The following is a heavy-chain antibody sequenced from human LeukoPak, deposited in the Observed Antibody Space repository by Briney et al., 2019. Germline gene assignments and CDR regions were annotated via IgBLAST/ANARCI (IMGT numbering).Heavy chain of an antibody. CDR1: GGTFSSYA. CDR3: ARLDEYSSSSRYYGMDV. V-gene: IGHV1-69*13. D-gene: IGHD6-6*01. Sequence: SVKVSCKAPGGTFSSYAISWVRQAPGQGLEWMGGIIPIFGTANYAQKFQGRVTITADESTSTAYMELSSLRSEDTAVYYCARLDEYSSSSRYYGMDVWGQGTTVTVSS. CDR2: IIPIFGTA. J-gene: IGHJ6*02.